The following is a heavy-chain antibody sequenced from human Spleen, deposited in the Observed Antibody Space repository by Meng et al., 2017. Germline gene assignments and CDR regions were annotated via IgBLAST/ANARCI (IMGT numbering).Heavy chain of an antibody. CDR2: IGHSGFT. D-gene: IGHD3-10*01. J-gene: IGHJ1*01. CDR1: GGSISTSGYY. Sequence: QPQLQESGPGLVRPSEALSLTCSVSGGSISTSGYYWGWVRQPPGKGLEWIGSIGHSGFTYYTPSLKSRVTVSIDTSRNQFSLWLTSVTAADTAVYYCVRGSGGSVWGQGTLVTVSS. V-gene: IGHV4-39*01. CDR3: VRGSGGSV.